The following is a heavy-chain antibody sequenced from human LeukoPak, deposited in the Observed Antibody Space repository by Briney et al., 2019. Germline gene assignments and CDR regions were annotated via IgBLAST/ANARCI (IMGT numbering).Heavy chain of an antibody. CDR3: AKVRVGTAHFDY. D-gene: IGHD2-15*01. CDR2: ISHDGSNN. CDR1: GFTFSNYG. V-gene: IGHV3-30*18. J-gene: IGHJ4*02. Sequence: GGSLRLSCAASGFTFSNYGMHWVRQAPGKGLEWVVVISHDGSNNNYADSVKGRFTISRDNSKNTLYLQTNSLRPEDTAVYYYAKVRVGTAHFDYWGQGTLVTVSS.